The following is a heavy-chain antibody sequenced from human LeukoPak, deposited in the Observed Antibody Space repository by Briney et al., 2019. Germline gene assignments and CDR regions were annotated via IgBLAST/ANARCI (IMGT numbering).Heavy chain of an antibody. CDR2: INPNSGGT. J-gene: IGHJ4*02. CDR3: AIGSQGGGTSGYYSFDY. V-gene: IGHV1-2*02. D-gene: IGHD3-22*01. CDR1: GYTFTSYG. Sequence: ASVKVSCKASGYTFTSYGISWVRQAPRQGLEWMGWINPNSGGTNYAQKFQGRVTMTRDTSISTADMELSRLRSDDTAVYYCAIGSQGGGTSGYYSFDYWGQGTLVTVSS.